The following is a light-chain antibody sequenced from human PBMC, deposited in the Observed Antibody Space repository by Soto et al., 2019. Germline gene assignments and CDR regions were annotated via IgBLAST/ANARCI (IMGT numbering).Light chain of an antibody. CDR3: QQYYSTPRT. J-gene: IGKJ1*01. CDR2: WAS. Sequence: DIVMTQSPDSLAVSLGERATINCKSSQSVLYSSNNKNYLAWYQKKPGQPPKLLSYWASTLESGVSERFSGSGSGTDFPLTISSQQAEDVAVYYCQQYYSTPRTFGQGTKVEIK. CDR1: QSVLYSSNNKNY. V-gene: IGKV4-1*01.